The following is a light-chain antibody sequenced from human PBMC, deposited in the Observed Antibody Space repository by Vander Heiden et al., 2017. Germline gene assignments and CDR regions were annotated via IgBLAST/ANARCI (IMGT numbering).Light chain of an antibody. CDR1: SSDVGSYNL. CDR2: EGS. Sequence: QSALTQPAPVSGPPGQSITISRTGTSSDVGSYNLVSWYQQHPGKAPKLMIYEGSKRPSGVSNRFSGSKSGNTASLTISGLQAEDEADYYCCSYAGSSTSVFGTGTKVTVL. J-gene: IGLJ1*01. V-gene: IGLV2-23*01. CDR3: CSYAGSSTSV.